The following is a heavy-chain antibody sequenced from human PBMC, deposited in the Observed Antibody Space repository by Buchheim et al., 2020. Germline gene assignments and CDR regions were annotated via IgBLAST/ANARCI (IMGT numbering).Heavy chain of an antibody. Sequence: EVQLVESGGGLVQPGGSLRLSCAASGFTFSSYWMHWVRQAPGKGLVYVSRINSDGTNTNYADSVKGRFTISRDNAKNTLYLQMRSLRAEDTAVYYCARTGLNYFYYMDVWGKGTT. D-gene: IGHD2-8*01. J-gene: IGHJ6*03. V-gene: IGHV3-74*01. CDR1: GFTFSSYW. CDR2: INSDGTNT. CDR3: ARTGLNYFYYMDV.